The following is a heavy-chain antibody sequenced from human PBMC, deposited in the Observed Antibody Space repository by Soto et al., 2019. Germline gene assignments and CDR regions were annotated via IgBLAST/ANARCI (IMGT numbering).Heavy chain of an antibody. J-gene: IGHJ6*02. CDR3: ARGREPESFGVVAYYYYGMDV. V-gene: IGHV1-69*13. CDR1: GGTFSSYA. Sequence: ASVKVSCKASGGTFSSYAISWVRQAPGQGLEWMGGIIPIFGTANYAQKFQGRVTITADESTSQAYMELSSLRSEDTAVYYCARGREPESFGVVAYYYYGMDVWGQGTTVTVSS. D-gene: IGHD3-3*01. CDR2: IIPIFGTA.